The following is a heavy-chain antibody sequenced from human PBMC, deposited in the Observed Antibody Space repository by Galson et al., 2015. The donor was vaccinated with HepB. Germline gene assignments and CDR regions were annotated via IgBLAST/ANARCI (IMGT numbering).Heavy chain of an antibody. CDR3: ARATTYYYDSSGIS. CDR2: ISGGGGNT. D-gene: IGHD3-22*01. Sequence: SLRLSCAASGFTFSTCAMNWVRQAPGKGLEWVSAISGGGGNTYYADSVKGRFTISRDNSKNTLYLQMNSLRAEDTAAYYCARATTYYYDSSGISWGQGTLVTVSS. V-gene: IGHV3-23*01. CDR1: GFTFSTCA. J-gene: IGHJ5*02.